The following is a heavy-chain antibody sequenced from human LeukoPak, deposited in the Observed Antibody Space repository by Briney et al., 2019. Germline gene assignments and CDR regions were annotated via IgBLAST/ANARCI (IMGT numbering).Heavy chain of an antibody. V-gene: IGHV4-59*01. CDR2: IYYTGTT. J-gene: IGHJ4*02. D-gene: IGHD3-16*01. Sequence: SETLSLTCTVSGGSISDFYLSWIRQTPGKGLEWIGYIYYTGTTYYNPSLKSRVTISADTSQNRFSLRLSSVTAADTAVYFCARTPLGAHSDFWGQGTLVTVSP. CDR1: GGSISDFY. CDR3: ARTPLGAHSDF.